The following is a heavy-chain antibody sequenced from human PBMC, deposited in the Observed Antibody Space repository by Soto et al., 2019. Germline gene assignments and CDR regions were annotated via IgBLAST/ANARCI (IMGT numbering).Heavy chain of an antibody. CDR3: ARDKEQLILYYFDY. D-gene: IGHD1-26*01. J-gene: IGHJ4*02. V-gene: IGHV3-30-3*01. Sequence: QVMLVESGGGVVQPGRSLRLSCAASGFTFSSYAMHWVRQAPGKGREWVAVLSYDGGVEYYADSVKGRFTISRDNSKNTLSLEMNSLRPEDTAVYYCARDKEQLILYYFDYWGQGTLVTVSS. CDR2: LSYDGGVE. CDR1: GFTFSSYA.